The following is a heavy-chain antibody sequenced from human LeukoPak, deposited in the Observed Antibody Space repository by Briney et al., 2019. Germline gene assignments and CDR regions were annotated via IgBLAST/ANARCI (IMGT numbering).Heavy chain of an antibody. V-gene: IGHV1-8*03. J-gene: IGHJ4*02. CDR1: GYTFTSYD. CDR3: ARVLRYFDWLPAGY. D-gene: IGHD3-9*01. CDR2: MNPNSGNT. Sequence: ASVKVSCRASGYTFTSYDINWVRRATGQGLEWMGWMNPNSGNTGYAQKFQGRVTITRNTSISTAYMELSSLRSEDTAVYYCARVLRYFDWLPAGYWGQGTLVTVSS.